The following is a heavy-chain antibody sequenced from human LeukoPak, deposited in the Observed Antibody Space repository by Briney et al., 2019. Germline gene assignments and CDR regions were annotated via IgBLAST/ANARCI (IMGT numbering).Heavy chain of an antibody. CDR1: GFSFSRYG. D-gene: IGHD6-19*01. CDR2: ISGSGDTT. Sequence: GGTLRLSCAGSGFSFSRYGMSWVRHAPGKRLEWVSAISGSGDTTYYADSVKGRFTISRDNSKNTLYLQMNSLRAADTAIYYCASPGIAVAVGPWGQGTLVIVSS. V-gene: IGHV3-23*01. CDR3: ASPGIAVAVGP. J-gene: IGHJ5*02.